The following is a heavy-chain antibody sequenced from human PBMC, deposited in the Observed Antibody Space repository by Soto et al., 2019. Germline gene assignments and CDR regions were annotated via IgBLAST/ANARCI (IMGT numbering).Heavy chain of an antibody. D-gene: IGHD5-18*01. CDR1: GFTLSDYY. V-gene: IGHV3-11*06. CDR3: AREDVDTTMVYFDY. CDR2: ISSSSTYT. J-gene: IGHJ4*02. Sequence: QVQLVESGGGLVKPGGSLRLSCAASGFTLSDYYMSWIRQAPGKGLEWVSDISSSSTYTNYADSVKGRLTISRDNAKKSLYLQMNSLRAEDTAVYYCAREDVDTTMVYFDYWGQGTLVTVSS.